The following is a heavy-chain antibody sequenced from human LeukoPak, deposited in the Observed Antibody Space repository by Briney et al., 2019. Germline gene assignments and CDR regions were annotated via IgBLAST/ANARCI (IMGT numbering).Heavy chain of an antibody. V-gene: IGHV4-34*01. CDR1: GGSFSGYY. J-gene: IGHJ4*02. CDR3: ARHVRRRGYSSGWYEMYFDY. D-gene: IGHD6-19*01. CDR2: INHSGST. Sequence: SETLSLTCAVYGGSFSGYYWSWIRQPPGKGLEWIGEINHSGSTNYNPSLKSRVTISVDTSKNQFSLKLSSVTAADTAVYYCARHVRRRGYSSGWYEMYFDYWGQGTLVTVSS.